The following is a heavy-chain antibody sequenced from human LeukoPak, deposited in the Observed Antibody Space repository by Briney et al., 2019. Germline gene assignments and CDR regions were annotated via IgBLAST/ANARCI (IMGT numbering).Heavy chain of an antibody. CDR3: AKDIYYYDSFDY. CDR1: GFSFSSYA. J-gene: IGHJ4*02. D-gene: IGHD3-22*01. CDR2: ISGSGGST. Sequence: GGSLRLSCAASGFSFSSYAMSWVRHAPGKGLEWVSAISGSGGSTYYADSVKGRFTISRDNSKNTLYLQMNSLRAEDTAVYYCAKDIYYYDSFDYWGQGTLVTVSS. V-gene: IGHV3-23*01.